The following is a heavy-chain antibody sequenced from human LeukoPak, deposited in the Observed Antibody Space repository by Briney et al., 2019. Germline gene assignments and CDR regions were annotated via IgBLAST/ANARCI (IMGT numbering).Heavy chain of an antibody. Sequence: GASVKVSCKASGYTVTGYYMHWVRQAPGQGLEWMGWINPNSGGTNYAQKFQGRVTMTRDTSISTAYMELSRLRSDDTAVYYCARDRTRTGYSSGWYHDYWGQATLVTVSS. V-gene: IGHV1-2*02. D-gene: IGHD6-19*01. CDR3: ARDRTRTGYSSGWYHDY. J-gene: IGHJ4*02. CDR2: INPNSGGT. CDR1: GYTVTGYY.